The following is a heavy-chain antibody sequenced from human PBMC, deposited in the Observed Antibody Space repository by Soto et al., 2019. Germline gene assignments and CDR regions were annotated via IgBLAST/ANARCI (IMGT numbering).Heavy chain of an antibody. Sequence: EVQLLESGGGLVQPGGSLRLSCAASGFTFSSYTMNWVRQAPGKGLEWVSGINSGGRTYYADSVKGRFTISRDDSKNTLYLQIISLRAEDTAVYYCAKDLRPDGVWDFDYWGQGPLVTVSS. CDR3: AKDLRPDGVWDFDY. CDR2: INSGGRT. J-gene: IGHJ4*02. V-gene: IGHV3-23*01. CDR1: GFTFSSYT. D-gene: IGHD4-17*01.